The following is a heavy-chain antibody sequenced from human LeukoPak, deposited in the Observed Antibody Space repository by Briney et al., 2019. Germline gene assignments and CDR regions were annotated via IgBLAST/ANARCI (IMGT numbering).Heavy chain of an antibody. D-gene: IGHD2-2*01. CDR2: ISWNSGSI. CDR3: AKEGGRCSSTSCYRAAHWFDP. Sequence: GGSLRLSCAASGFTFDDYAMHWVRQAPGKGLEWVSGISWNSGSIGYADSVKGRFTISRDNAKNSLYLQMNSLRAEDTALCYCAKEGGRCSSTSCYRAAHWFDPWGQGTLVTVSS. J-gene: IGHJ5*02. CDR1: GFTFDDYA. V-gene: IGHV3-9*01.